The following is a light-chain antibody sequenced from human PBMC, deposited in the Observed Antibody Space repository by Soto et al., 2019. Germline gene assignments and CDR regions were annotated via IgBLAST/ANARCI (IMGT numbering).Light chain of an antibody. CDR1: SSEVGGYNY. J-gene: IGLJ1*01. CDR2: DVT. CDR3: SSYTSSSTPYV. Sequence: QSALTQPASVSGSPGQSITISCTGTSSEVGGYNYVSWYQQHPVKAPKLMIYDVTNRPSGVSDRFSGSKSGDTASLTISGLQAEDEADYYCSSYTSSSTPYVFGTGTKSPS. V-gene: IGLV2-14*01.